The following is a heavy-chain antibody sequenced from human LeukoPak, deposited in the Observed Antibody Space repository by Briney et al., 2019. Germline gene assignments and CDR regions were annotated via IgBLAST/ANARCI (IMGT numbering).Heavy chain of an antibody. CDR2: IYIGGRT. CDR1: GFPVSSYY. J-gene: IGHJ2*01. D-gene: IGHD4-17*01. V-gene: IGHV3-53*01. Sequence: GGSLRLSCAASGFPVSSYYMSWVRQAPGKGLEWVSVIYIGGRTYYADSVTGRFTISRDNSKNTLYLQMNSPRAEDTAVYYCARCLGGDYVSDTYWYFDLWGRGTLVTVSS. CDR3: ARCLGGDYVSDTYWYFDL.